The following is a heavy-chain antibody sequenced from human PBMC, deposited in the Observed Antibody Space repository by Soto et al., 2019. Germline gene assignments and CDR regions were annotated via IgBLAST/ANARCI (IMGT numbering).Heavy chain of an antibody. CDR2: IYYSGST. CDR3: ARVSGSYKGDWFDP. J-gene: IGHJ5*02. CDR1: GGSISSYY. V-gene: IGHV4-59*01. Sequence: NPSETLSLTCTVSGGSISSYYWSWIRQPPGKGLEWIGYIYYSGSTNYNPSLRSRVTISVDTSKNQFSLKLSSVTAADTAVYYCARVSGSYKGDWFDPWGQGTLVTVSS. D-gene: IGHD1-26*01.